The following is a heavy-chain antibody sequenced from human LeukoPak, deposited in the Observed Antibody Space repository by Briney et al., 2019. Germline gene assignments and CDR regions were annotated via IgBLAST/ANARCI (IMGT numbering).Heavy chain of an antibody. J-gene: IGHJ1*01. V-gene: IGHV1-69*04. CDR2: IIPILGIA. CDR3: AREKRGDQDSTFQH. CDR1: GGTFSSYA. D-gene: IGHD2/OR15-2a*01. Sequence: SVKVSCKASGGTFSSYAISWVRQAPGQGLEWMGRIIPILGIANYAQKFQGRVTITADKSTSTAYMELSSLRSEDTAVYYCAREKRGDQDSTFQHWGQGTLVTVSS.